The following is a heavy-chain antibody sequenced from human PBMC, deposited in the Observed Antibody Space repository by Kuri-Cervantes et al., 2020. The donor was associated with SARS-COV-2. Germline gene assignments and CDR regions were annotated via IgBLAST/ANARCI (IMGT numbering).Heavy chain of an antibody. CDR3: ATEGGIDDPFDY. CDR2: ISYDGSKK. V-gene: IGHV3-30*04. J-gene: IGHJ4*02. CDR1: GFTFSSYA. D-gene: IGHD3-3*01. Sequence: GGSLRLSCAASGFTFSSYAMHWVRQAPGKGLEWVAVISYDGSKKYYAESVKGRFTISRDNSKNTLYLQMNSLRAEDTAVYYCATEGGIDDPFDYWGQGTLVTVSS.